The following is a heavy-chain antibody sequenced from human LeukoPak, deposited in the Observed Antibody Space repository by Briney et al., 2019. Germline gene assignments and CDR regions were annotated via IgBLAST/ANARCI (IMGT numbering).Heavy chain of an antibody. V-gene: IGHV3-13*01. D-gene: IGHD1-26*01. J-gene: IGHJ3*02. CDR3: ARGSGATTAFDI. Sequence: GGSLRLSCAASGFTFSSYDMHWVRHATGKGLEWVSAIGTAGDTYYPGSVKGRFTISRENAKNSLYLQMNSLRAGDTAVYYCARGSGATTAFDIWGQGTMVTVSS. CDR2: IGTAGDT. CDR1: GFTFSSYD.